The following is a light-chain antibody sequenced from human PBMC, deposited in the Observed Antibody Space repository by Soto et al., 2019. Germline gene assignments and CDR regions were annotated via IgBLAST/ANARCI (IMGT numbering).Light chain of an antibody. CDR1: SSDVGGYNY. J-gene: IGLJ2*01. CDR2: DVS. CDR3: SSYTSSSTVL. Sequence: QSALTQPASVSGSPGQSITISCTGTSSDVGGYNYVSWYQQDPGKAPKLMIYDVSNRPSGVSNRFSGSKSGNTASLTISGLQAEDEADYYCSSYTSSSTVLFGGGTKLTVL. V-gene: IGLV2-14*03.